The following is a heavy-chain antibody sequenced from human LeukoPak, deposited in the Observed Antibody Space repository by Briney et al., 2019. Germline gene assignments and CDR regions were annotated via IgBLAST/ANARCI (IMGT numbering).Heavy chain of an antibody. D-gene: IGHD5-18*01. CDR3: ARYWGVQLWPHWYFDL. V-gene: IGHV4-59*01. J-gene: IGHJ2*01. CDR1: GGSLSSYY. CDR2: IYYSGST. Sequence: SSETLSLTCTVSGGSLSSYYWSWFRQTPGKGPEWIGYIYYSGSTKYNSSLRSRVTISVDRSKNQFSLKLNSVTAADTAVYYCARYWGVQLWPHWYFDLWGRGSLVTVSS.